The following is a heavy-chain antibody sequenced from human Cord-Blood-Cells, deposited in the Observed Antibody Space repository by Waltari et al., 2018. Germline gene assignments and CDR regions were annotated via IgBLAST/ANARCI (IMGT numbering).Heavy chain of an antibody. CDR3: ARGRVYCSSTSCYYYYGMDV. D-gene: IGHD2-2*01. Sequence: QVQLQQWGAGLLKPSATLSLTCAVYGGSFSGYYWSWIRQPPGKGLEWIGEINHSGSTNYNPSLKSRVTISVDTSKNQFSLKLSSVTAADTAVYYCARGRVYCSSTSCYYYYGMDVWGQGTTVTVSS. J-gene: IGHJ6*02. V-gene: IGHV4-34*01. CDR1: GGSFSGYY. CDR2: INHSGST.